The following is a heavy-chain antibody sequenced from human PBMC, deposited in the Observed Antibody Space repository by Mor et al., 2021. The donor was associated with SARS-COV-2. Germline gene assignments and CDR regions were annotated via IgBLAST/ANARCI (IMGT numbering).Heavy chain of an antibody. Sequence: LKSRVTISVDTSKNQFSLKLSSVTAADTAVYYCARRNPYNFDYWGQGTLVTVTS. V-gene: IGHV4-39*07. D-gene: IGHD1-20*01. J-gene: IGHJ4*02. CDR3: ARRNPYNFDY.